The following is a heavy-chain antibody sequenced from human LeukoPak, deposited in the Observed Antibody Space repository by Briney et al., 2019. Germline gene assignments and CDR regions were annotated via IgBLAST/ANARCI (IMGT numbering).Heavy chain of an antibody. J-gene: IGHJ4*01. CDR2: TKQDGSEK. V-gene: IGHV3-7*01. CDR1: GFRFSSYL. CDR3: ASDCSSTSCTPFDY. Sequence: PGGSLRLSCAASGFRFSSYLMSWVRQAPGKGLEWVANTKQDGSEKYYVDSVKGRFTISRDNAKNSMYLQMNSLPAEHTAMYNCASDCSSTSCTPFDYWGQGTLVTVSS. D-gene: IGHD2-2*01.